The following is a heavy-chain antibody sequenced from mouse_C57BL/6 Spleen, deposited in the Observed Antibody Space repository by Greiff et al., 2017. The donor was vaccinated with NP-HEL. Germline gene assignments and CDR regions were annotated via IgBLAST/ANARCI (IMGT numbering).Heavy chain of an antibody. J-gene: IGHJ4*01. CDR3: ARKFYYGSSYYAMDY. D-gene: IGHD1-1*01. Sequence: QVQLQQPGAELVKPGASVKLSCKASGYTFTSYWMHWVKQRPGQGLEWIGMIHPTSGSTNYNEKFKSKATLTVDKSSSTAYMQLSSLTSEDSAVYYCARKFYYGSSYYAMDYWGQGTSVTVAS. CDR2: IHPTSGST. CDR1: GYTFTSYW. V-gene: IGHV1-64*01.